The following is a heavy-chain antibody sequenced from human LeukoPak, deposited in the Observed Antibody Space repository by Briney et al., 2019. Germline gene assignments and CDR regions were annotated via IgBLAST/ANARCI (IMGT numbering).Heavy chain of an antibody. V-gene: IGHV3-48*03. CDR3: ARDSSVRGVMWY. J-gene: IGHJ4*02. Sequence: PGGSLRLSCAASGFTFSSYEMNRVRQAPGKGLEWVSYISSSGSTIYYADSVKGRFTISRDNAKNSLYLQMNSLRAEDTAVYYCARDSSVRGVMWYWGQGTLVTVSS. CDR2: ISSSGSTI. CDR1: GFTFSSYE. D-gene: IGHD3-10*01.